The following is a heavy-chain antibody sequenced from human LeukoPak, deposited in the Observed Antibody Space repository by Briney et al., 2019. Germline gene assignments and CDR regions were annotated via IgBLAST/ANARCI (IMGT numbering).Heavy chain of an antibody. CDR2: ISWDSGSI. J-gene: IGHJ4*02. Sequence: PGGSLRLSCAASGFTFDDYAMHWVRQATGKGLEWVSGISWDSGSIGYADSVKGRFTISRDNAKNSLYLQMNSLRAEDTALYYCATLRYYDSSGYSGPADYWGQGTLVTVSS. D-gene: IGHD3-22*01. CDR3: ATLRYYDSSGYSGPADY. V-gene: IGHV3-9*01. CDR1: GFTFDDYA.